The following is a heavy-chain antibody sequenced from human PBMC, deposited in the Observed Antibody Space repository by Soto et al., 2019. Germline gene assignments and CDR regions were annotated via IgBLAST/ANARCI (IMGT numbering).Heavy chain of an antibody. CDR2: IITIFGTA. V-gene: IGHV1-69*12. J-gene: IGHJ4*02. Sequence: QVQLVQSGAEVKKPGSSVKVSCKASGGTFSSYAISWVRQAPGQGLEWMGGIITIFGTANYAQKFQGRVTIAADESTSTAYMELSSLRSEDTAVYYCARESRYCSGGSCYCLPGIDYWGQGTRVTVSS. D-gene: IGHD2-15*01. CDR1: GGTFSSYA. CDR3: ARESRYCSGGSCYCLPGIDY.